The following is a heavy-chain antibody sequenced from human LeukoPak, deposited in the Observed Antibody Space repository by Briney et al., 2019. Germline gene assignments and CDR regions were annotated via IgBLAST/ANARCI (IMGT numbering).Heavy chain of an antibody. CDR3: AKSPAADYHDSSGYYYEAFMDY. CDR1: GFTFSSYA. V-gene: IGHV3-23*01. J-gene: IGHJ4*02. Sequence: GGSLRLSCAASGFTFSSYAMSWVRQAPGKGLEWVSAISGSGGSTYYADSVKGRFTISRDNSKNTLYLQMNSLRAEDTAVYYCAKSPAADYHDSSGYYYEAFMDYWGQGTLVTVSS. CDR2: ISGSGGST. D-gene: IGHD3-22*01.